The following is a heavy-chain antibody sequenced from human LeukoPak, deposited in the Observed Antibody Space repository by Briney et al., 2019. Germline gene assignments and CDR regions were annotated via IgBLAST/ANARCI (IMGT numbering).Heavy chain of an antibody. Sequence: PGGSLRLSCAASGFTFSSYWMSWVRQAPGKGLEWVANIKQDGSEKYYVDSVKGRFTISRDNAKNSLYLQMNSLRAEDTAVYYCASLFPRRYSSGWKLFDYWGQGTLVTVSS. V-gene: IGHV3-7*01. D-gene: IGHD6-19*01. CDR1: GFTFSSYW. J-gene: IGHJ4*02. CDR3: ASLFPRRYSSGWKLFDY. CDR2: IKQDGSEK.